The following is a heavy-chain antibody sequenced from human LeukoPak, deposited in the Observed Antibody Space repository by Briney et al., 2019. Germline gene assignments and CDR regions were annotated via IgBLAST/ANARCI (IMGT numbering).Heavy chain of an antibody. CDR3: ARVATVFDY. D-gene: IGHD4-17*01. V-gene: IGHV3-48*03. CDR1: GFTFSSYE. Sequence: GSLRLSCAASGFTFSSYEMNWVRQAPGKGLEWVSYISSGGTTISYADSVKGRFTISRDNSESTLFLQMNSLRAEDTAVYYCARVATVFDYWGQGTLVTVSS. J-gene: IGHJ4*02. CDR2: ISSGGTTI.